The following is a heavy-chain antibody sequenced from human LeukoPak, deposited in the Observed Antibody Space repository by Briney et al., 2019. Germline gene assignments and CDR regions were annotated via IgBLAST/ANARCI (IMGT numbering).Heavy chain of an antibody. CDR1: GFTFSSYG. V-gene: IGHV3-30*02. CDR3: AKERYYYDSSGCYELDY. CDR2: IWYDGSYK. Sequence: GGSLRLSCAASGFTFSSYGMHWVRQAPGKGLEWVAVIWYDGSYKYYADSVKGRFTISRDNSKNTLYLQMNSLRAEDTAVYYCAKERYYYDSSGCYELDYWGQGTLVTVSS. J-gene: IGHJ4*02. D-gene: IGHD3-22*01.